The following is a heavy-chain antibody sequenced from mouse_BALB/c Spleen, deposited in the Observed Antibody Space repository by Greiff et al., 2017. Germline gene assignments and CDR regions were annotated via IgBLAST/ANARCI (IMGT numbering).Heavy chain of an antibody. CDR3: ARDYKGAMDY. CDR1: GYAFSSYW. J-gene: IGHJ4*01. CDR2: IYPGDGDT. D-gene: IGHD2-12*01. Sequence: VQLQQSGAELVRPGSSVKISCKASGYAFSSYWMNWVKQRPGQGLEWIGQIYPGDGDTNYNGKFKGKATLTADKSSSTAYMQLSSLTSEDSAVYFCARDYKGAMDYWGQGTSVTVSS. V-gene: IGHV1-80*01.